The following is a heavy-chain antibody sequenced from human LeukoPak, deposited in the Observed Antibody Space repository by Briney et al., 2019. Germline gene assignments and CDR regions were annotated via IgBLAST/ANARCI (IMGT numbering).Heavy chain of an antibody. CDR2: IKQDGSEK. J-gene: IGHJ4*02. D-gene: IGHD2-21*02. Sequence: SGGSLRLSCAASGFIFSNAWMSWVRQAPGKGLEWVANIKQDGSEKYYVDSVKGRFTISRDNAKNSLYLQMNSMRAEDTAVYYCARAGHIVVVTDLWGQGTLVTVSS. V-gene: IGHV3-7*01. CDR3: ARAGHIVVVTDL. CDR1: GFIFSNAW.